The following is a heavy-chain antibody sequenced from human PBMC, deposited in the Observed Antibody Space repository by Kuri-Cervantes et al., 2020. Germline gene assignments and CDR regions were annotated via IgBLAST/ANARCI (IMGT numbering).Heavy chain of an antibody. Sequence: SETLSLTCAVSGGSISSSNWWSWVRQPPGKGLEWIGEINHSGSTNYNPSLKSRVTISVDTSKNQFSLKLSSVTAADTAVYYCARAKIVLRRVAFDIWGQGTMVTVSS. D-gene: IGHD2/OR15-2a*01. V-gene: IGHV4-4*02. CDR2: INHSGST. J-gene: IGHJ3*02. CDR1: GGSISSSNW. CDR3: ARAKIVLRRVAFDI.